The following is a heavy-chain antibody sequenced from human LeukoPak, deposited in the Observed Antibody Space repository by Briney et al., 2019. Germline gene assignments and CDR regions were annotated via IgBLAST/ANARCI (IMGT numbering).Heavy chain of an antibody. CDR3: ARFYYGSGSSQEWFDP. CDR1: GDSVSSNSAA. V-gene: IGHV6-1*01. Sequence: SQTLSLTCAISGDSVSSNSAAWNWIRQSPSRGLEWLGRTYYRSKWYNDYAVSVKSRITINPDTSKNQFSLQLNSVTPEDTAVYYCARFYYGSGSSQEWFDPWGQGTLVTVSS. D-gene: IGHD3-10*01. CDR2: TYYRSKWYN. J-gene: IGHJ5*02.